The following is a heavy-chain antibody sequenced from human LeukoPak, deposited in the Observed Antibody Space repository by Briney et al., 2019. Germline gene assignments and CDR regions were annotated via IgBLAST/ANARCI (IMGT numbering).Heavy chain of an antibody. CDR1: GFTFDDYA. CDR2: ISWNSGSI. CDR3: AKENHDASDI. V-gene: IGHV3-9*01. Sequence: GGSLRLSCAASGFTFDDYAMHWVRQAPGKGLEWVSGISWNSGSIGYADSVKGRFTISRDNAKNSLYLQINSLRAEDTALYYCAKENHDASDIWGQGTMVTVSS. J-gene: IGHJ3*02.